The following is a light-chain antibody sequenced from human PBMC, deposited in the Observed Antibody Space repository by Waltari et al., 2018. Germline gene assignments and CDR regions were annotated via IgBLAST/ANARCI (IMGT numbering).Light chain of an antibody. CDR1: HSDVGPYNY. V-gene: IGLV2-8*01. J-gene: IGLJ2*01. Sequence: QSALTQPPSASGSPGQSVTISCTGTHSDVGPYNYVPWFQQHPGRAPKLLIYEVNKRPSGVPDRFSGSKSDNRASLTVSGLQADDEAVYHCSSYAGSNTLVFGGGTKLTVL. CDR2: EVN. CDR3: SSYAGSNTLV.